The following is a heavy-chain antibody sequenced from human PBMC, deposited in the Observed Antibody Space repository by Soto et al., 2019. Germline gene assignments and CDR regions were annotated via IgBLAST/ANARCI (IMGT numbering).Heavy chain of an antibody. Sequence: SETLSLTCTVSGGSISSSSYYWGWIRQPPGKGLEWIGSIYYSGSTYYNPSLKSRVTISVDTSKNQFSLKLSSVTAADTAVYYCARAASVVVPAAIRTDNWFDPWGQGTLVTVSS. V-gene: IGHV4-39*01. J-gene: IGHJ5*02. CDR1: GGSISSSSYY. CDR2: IYYSGST. CDR3: ARAASVVVPAAIRTDNWFDP. D-gene: IGHD2-2*02.